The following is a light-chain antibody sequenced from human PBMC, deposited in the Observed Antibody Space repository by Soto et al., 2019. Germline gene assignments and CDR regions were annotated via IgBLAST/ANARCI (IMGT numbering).Light chain of an antibody. J-gene: IGLJ1*01. CDR3: QVWDSGSDDV. CDR1: NIGGKS. CDR2: DDT. V-gene: IGLV3-21*02. Sequence: SYELTQPPSVSVAPGQTARMTCGGNNIGGKSVHWYQQRPGQAPALVVYDDTDRPSGIPERFSGSNSGNTATLTISRVEAGDEADYYCQVWDSGSDDVFGTGTKLTVL.